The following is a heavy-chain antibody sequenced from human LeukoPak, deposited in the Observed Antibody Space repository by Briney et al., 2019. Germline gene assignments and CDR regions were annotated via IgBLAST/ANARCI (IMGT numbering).Heavy chain of an antibody. CDR2: IRNKPNIYTP. J-gene: IGHJ3*02. Sequence: GGSLGLSWAASEFTFRDHYMNGFRQAPGKGLGWFGRIRNKPNIYTPDFAGSVKARFSISRDDSKNSLYLQMNSLKTGDTAVYYCVRVRGGGAFDIWGQGTMVIVSS. CDR1: EFTFRDHY. CDR3: VRVRGGGAFDI. D-gene: IGHD3-16*01. V-gene: IGHV3-72*01.